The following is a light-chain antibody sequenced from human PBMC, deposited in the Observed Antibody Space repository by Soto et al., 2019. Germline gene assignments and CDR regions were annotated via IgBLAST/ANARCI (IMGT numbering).Light chain of an antibody. V-gene: IGKV1-39*01. J-gene: IGKJ1*01. CDR3: QQSYSSPET. Sequence: DIQMTQSPSSLSASVGDRVTITCRASQSMDKYLNWYQQKPGKAPNLLIYAASTLLSGVPSRFSGRGSGTHFTLTISSLQPEDFATYYCQQSYSSPETFGQGTKVEIK. CDR2: AAS. CDR1: QSMDKY.